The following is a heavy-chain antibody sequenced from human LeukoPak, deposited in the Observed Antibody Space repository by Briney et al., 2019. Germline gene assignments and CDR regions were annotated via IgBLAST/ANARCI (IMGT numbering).Heavy chain of an antibody. CDR3: AKGGYDFWSGYFPFDP. D-gene: IGHD3-3*01. CDR1: GFTFSSYA. V-gene: IGHV3-23*01. CDR2: ISGSGGST. Sequence: PGGSLRLSCAASGFTFSSYAMSWVRQAPGKGLEWVSAISGSGGSTYYADSVKGRFTISRDNSKNTLYLQMNSLRAEDMAVYYCAKGGYDFWSGYFPFDPWGQGTLVTVSS. J-gene: IGHJ5*02.